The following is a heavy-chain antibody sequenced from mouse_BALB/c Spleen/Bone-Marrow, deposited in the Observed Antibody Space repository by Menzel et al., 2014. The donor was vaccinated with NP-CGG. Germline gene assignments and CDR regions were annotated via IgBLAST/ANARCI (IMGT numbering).Heavy chain of an antibody. Sequence: QVQLQQSGAEQMQPGASVKISCKATGYTFSNYWIEWVKQRPGHGLEWIGEILPGNTNANYNEKFKGRATFNADTSSNTASKQPSSLTCEDSAVYYCARGWYSMDDWGQGTSVTVSS. CDR2: ILPGNTNA. V-gene: IGHV1-9*01. J-gene: IGHJ4*01. CDR1: GYTFSNYW. CDR3: ARGWYSMDD.